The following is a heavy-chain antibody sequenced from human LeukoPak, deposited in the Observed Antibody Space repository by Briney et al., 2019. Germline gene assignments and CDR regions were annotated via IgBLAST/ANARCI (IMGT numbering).Heavy chain of an antibody. D-gene: IGHD1-26*01. CDR1: GGSISSGGYY. Sequence: PSQTLSLTCTVSGGSISSGGYYWSWIRQPPGKGLEWIGYIYHSGSTYYNPSLKSRVTISVDRSKNQFSLKLSSVTAADTAVYYCASVLGAGGSDFDYWGQGTLVTVSS. V-gene: IGHV4-30-2*01. J-gene: IGHJ4*02. CDR3: ASVLGAGGSDFDY. CDR2: IYHSGST.